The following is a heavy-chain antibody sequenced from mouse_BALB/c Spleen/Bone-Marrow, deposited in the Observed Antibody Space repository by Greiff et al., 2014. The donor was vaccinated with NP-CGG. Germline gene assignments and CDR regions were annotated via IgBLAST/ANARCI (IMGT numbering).Heavy chain of an antibody. CDR2: ILPGSGTT. J-gene: IGHJ2*01. Sequence: VQLQESGAELMKPGASVKISCKATGYTFSTYWIEWVKQRPGHGLEWIGEILPGSGTTNYNEKLKGRATFTADTSSNTAYMQLSGLTSEDSAVYYCARYKVRRVFDYWGHSTTLTVSS. V-gene: IGHV1-9*01. CDR3: ARYKVRRVFDY. CDR1: GYTFSTYW. D-gene: IGHD2-14*01.